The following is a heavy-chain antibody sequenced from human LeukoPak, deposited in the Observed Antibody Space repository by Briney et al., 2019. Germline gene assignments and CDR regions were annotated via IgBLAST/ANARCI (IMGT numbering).Heavy chain of an antibody. J-gene: IGHJ6*03. V-gene: IGHV3-48*01. D-gene: IGHD3-3*01. CDR2: ISSSSSTI. CDR1: GFTFSSYS. Sequence: GTSLRLSCAASGFTFSSYSMNWVRQAPGKGLEWVSYISSSSSTIYYADSVKGRFTISRDNAKNSLYLQMNSLRAEDTAVYYCARDGPELRFLEGRYYYMDVWGKGTTVTVSS. CDR3: ARDGPELRFLEGRYYYMDV.